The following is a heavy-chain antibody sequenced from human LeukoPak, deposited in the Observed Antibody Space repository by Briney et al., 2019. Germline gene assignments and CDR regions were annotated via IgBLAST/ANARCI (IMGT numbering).Heavy chain of an antibody. CDR3: ARHVGSSSHFDY. D-gene: IGHD6-6*01. J-gene: IGHJ4*02. Sequence: PSETLSLTCTVSGGSITSSNYCWGWIRQPPGKGLEWIGSIYSSGSTYYNPSLKSRVTISVDTSKNQFSLMLSSVTAADTAVYYCARHVGSSSHFDYWGQGTLVTVSS. CDR2: IYSSGST. V-gene: IGHV4-39*01. CDR1: GGSITSSNYC.